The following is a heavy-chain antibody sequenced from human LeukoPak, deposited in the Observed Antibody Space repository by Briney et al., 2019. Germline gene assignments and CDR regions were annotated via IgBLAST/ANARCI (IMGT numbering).Heavy chain of an antibody. CDR2: IKGDGREI. D-gene: IGHD3-16*01. V-gene: IGHV3-7*01. CDR3: ARSAGWRSYVNY. J-gene: IGHJ4*02. Sequence: PGGSLRLSCEASEFTFSSNWISWVRQAPGKGLEWVANIKGDGREIYYMDSVKGRFTISRDNGKNSLYLQMNSLRAEDTAVYYCARSAGWRSYVNYWGQGTLVTVSS. CDR1: EFTFSSNW.